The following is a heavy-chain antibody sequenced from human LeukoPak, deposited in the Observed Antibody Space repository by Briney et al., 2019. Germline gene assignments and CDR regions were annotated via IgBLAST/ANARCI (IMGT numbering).Heavy chain of an antibody. CDR2: ISSSSSYI. CDR1: GFTFSSYS. Sequence: PGGSLRLSCAASGFTFSSYSMNWVRQAPGKGLEWVSSISSSSSYIYYADSVKGRFTTSRDNAKNSLYLQMNSLRPEDTALYYCAKTRGAEEWELIDAFDVWGQGTMVAVTS. V-gene: IGHV3-21*04. CDR3: AKTRGAEEWELIDAFDV. J-gene: IGHJ3*01. D-gene: IGHD1-26*01.